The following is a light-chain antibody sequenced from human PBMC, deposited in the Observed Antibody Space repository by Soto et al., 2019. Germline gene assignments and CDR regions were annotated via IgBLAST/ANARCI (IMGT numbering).Light chain of an antibody. CDR3: NSYTSSSTYV. CDR2: DVS. V-gene: IGLV2-14*03. Sequence: QSALTQPASVSGSPGQSIAISCTGTSSDVGGYNYVTWYQQHPGKAPKLMIYDVSNRPSGVSDRFSGSKPGNTASLTISGLQAEDEGDYYCNSYTSSSTYVFGTGTKLTVL. J-gene: IGLJ1*01. CDR1: SSDVGGYNY.